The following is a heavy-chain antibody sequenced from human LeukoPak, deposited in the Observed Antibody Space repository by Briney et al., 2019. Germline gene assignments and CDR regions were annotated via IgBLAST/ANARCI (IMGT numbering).Heavy chain of an antibody. CDR2: ISGSGGST. Sequence: PGGSLRLSCAASEFTFSSYAMSWVRQAPGKGLEWVSAISGSGGSTYYADSVKGRFTISRDNSKNTLYLQMNSLRAGDTAVYYCVREDTPATANYWGQGTLVTISS. CDR3: VREDTPATANY. V-gene: IGHV3-23*01. J-gene: IGHJ4*02. D-gene: IGHD2-21*02. CDR1: EFTFSSYA.